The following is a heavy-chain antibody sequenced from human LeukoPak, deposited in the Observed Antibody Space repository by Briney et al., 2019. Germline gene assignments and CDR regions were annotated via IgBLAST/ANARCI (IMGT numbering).Heavy chain of an antibody. CDR2: IYYSGST. Sequence: PSETLSLTCTVSGDSVTTYYWSWIRQPPGKGLEWIGYIYYSGSTNYNPSLKSRVTIPVDTSKNQFSLKLSSVTAADTAVYYCARDAPSYYYDSSNDAFDIWGQGTMVTVSS. CDR1: GDSVTTYY. D-gene: IGHD3-22*01. J-gene: IGHJ3*02. CDR3: ARDAPSYYYDSSNDAFDI. V-gene: IGHV4-59*02.